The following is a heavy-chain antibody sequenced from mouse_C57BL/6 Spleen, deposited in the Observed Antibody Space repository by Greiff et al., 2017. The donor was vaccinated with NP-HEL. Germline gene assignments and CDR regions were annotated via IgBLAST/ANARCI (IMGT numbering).Heavy chain of an antibody. CDR1: GFSLTSYG. V-gene: IGHV2-5*01. J-gene: IGHJ2*01. CDR3: AKTWDKGGFDY. CDR2: IWRGGST. D-gene: IGHD4-1*01. Sequence: QVQLQQSGPGLVQPSQSLSITCTVSGFSLTSYGVHWVRQSPGKGLEWLGVIWRGGSTDYNAAFMSRVSITKDNSKSQVFFKMNSLQADDTAIYYCAKTWDKGGFDYWGQGTTLTVSS.